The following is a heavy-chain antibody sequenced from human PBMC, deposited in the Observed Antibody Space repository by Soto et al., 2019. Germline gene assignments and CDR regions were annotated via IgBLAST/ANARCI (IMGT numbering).Heavy chain of an antibody. CDR2: ISDNGGST. CDR1: GFTFSSYA. CDR3: AKVGYCSISCYSRSWYGY. V-gene: IGHV3-23*01. J-gene: IGHJ4*02. D-gene: IGHD2-2*01. Sequence: EVRLLESGGGLVQPGGSLRLSCAASGFTFSSYAMSWVRQAPGKGLEWVSAISDNGGSTYYADSVKCRFTISRDNSKNTLYLQMNRLRAEDTAVYYCAKVGYCSISCYSRSWYGYWGQGTLVTVSS.